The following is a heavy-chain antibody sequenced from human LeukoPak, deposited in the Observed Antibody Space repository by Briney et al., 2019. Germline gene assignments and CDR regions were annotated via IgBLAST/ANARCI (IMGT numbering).Heavy chain of an antibody. V-gene: IGHV3-23*01. Sequence: GGSLRLSCAASGFTFSSYAMSWVRQAPGKGLEWDSAISGTGGRTYYADSVKGRFTISRDNSKNTLYLQVNSLRAKDTAVYHCAKEPASSGWFDPWGQGTLVAVSS. CDR2: ISGTGGRT. J-gene: IGHJ5*02. D-gene: IGHD6-19*01. CDR1: GFTFSSYA. CDR3: AKEPASSGWFDP.